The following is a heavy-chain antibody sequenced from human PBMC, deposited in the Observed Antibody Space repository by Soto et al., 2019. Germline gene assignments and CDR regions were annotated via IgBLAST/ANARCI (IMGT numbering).Heavy chain of an antibody. V-gene: IGHV4-34*01. J-gene: IGHJ4*02. CDR1: VGSFSGYY. CDR3: ARDKITGLFAY. CDR2: INHSGST. D-gene: IGHD2-8*02. Sequence: QVQLQQWGAGLLKPSETLSLTCAVYVGSFSGYYWTWIRQPPGTGLEWIGEINHSGSTNYNPSLKSRVTRSVDTSKNQFSLKLTSVTAADTAVYYCARDKITGLFAYWGQGTLVTVSS.